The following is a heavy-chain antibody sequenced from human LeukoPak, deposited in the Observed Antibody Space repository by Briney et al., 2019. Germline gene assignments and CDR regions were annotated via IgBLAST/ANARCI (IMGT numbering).Heavy chain of an antibody. D-gene: IGHD3-10*01. CDR3: ARSLRVRGVPDYMDV. Sequence: GRSLRLSCAASGFTFSSYAMHWVRQAPGKGLEWVSVIYKNAITYHADTVKGRFTISRDNAKNMLYLQMNSLRADDTAVYYCARSLRVRGVPDYMDVWGKGTTVIISS. V-gene: IGHV3-53*01. J-gene: IGHJ6*03. CDR2: IYKNAIT. CDR1: GFTFSSYA.